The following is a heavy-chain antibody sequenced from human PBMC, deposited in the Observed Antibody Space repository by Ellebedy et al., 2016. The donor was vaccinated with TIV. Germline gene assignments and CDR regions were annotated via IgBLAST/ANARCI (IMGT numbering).Heavy chain of an antibody. CDR2: ISDSSSYI. J-gene: IGHJ5*02. Sequence: GGSLRLXXAASGFTFSSYSMHWVRQAPGEGLEWVSSISDSSSYIYYADSMKGRFTISRDNAKNSLYLQMNSLRTEDTAVYYCARAIGAGDGTWGQGALVTVSS. D-gene: IGHD2-15*01. CDR1: GFTFSSYS. V-gene: IGHV3-21*01. CDR3: ARAIGAGDGT.